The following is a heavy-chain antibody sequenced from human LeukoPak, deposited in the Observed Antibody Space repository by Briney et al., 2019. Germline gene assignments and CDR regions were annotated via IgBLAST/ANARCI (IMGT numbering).Heavy chain of an antibody. CDR2: IYTSGST. D-gene: IGHD3-10*01. CDR1: GGSISSYY. Sequence: TSETLSLTCTVSGGSISSYYWSWIRQPAGKGLEWIGRIYTSGSTNYNPSLKSRVTMSVDTSKNQFSLKLSSVTAADTAVYYCARDLVQGITMVRGVIAVRAAFDIWGQGTMVTVSS. J-gene: IGHJ3*02. CDR3: ARDLVQGITMVRGVIAVRAAFDI. V-gene: IGHV4-4*07.